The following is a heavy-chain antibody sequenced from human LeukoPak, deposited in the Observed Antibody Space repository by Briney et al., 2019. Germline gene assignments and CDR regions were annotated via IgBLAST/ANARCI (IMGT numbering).Heavy chain of an antibody. V-gene: IGHV5-51*01. Sequence: LGESLKISCKGSGYSFTSYWIGWVRPMPGKGLEWMGIIYPGDSDTRYSPSFQGQVTISADKSISTAYLQWSSLKASDTAMYYCARQSAYYDILTGYYNVEHFDYWGQGTLVTLSS. CDR2: IYPGDSDT. CDR3: ARQSAYYDILTGYYNVEHFDY. D-gene: IGHD3-9*01. CDR1: GYSFTSYW. J-gene: IGHJ4*02.